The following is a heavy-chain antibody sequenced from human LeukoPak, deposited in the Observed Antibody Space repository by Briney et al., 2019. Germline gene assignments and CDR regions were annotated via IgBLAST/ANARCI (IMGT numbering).Heavy chain of an antibody. CDR3: ARSLWFGELPFDY. Sequence: SETLSLTCAVYGGSFSGYYWSWIRQPPGKGLEWIGEINHSGSTNYNPSLKSRVTISVDTSKNQFSLKLSSVTAADTAVYYCARSLWFGELPFDYWGQGTLVTVSS. V-gene: IGHV4-34*01. CDR2: INHSGST. CDR1: GGSFSGYY. J-gene: IGHJ4*02. D-gene: IGHD3-10*01.